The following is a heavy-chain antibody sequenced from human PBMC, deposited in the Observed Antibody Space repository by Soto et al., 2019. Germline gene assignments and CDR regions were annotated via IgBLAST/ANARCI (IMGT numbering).Heavy chain of an antibody. D-gene: IGHD2-15*01. CDR3: AKDQSHCSGGSCYSDY. Sequence: QLGGSLRLSCAASGFTFSSYAMSWVRQAPGKGLEWVSAISGSGGSTYYADSVKGRFTISRDNSKNTLYLQMNSLRAEDTAVYYCAKDQSHCSGGSCYSDYWGQGTLVTVSS. CDR1: GFTFSSYA. V-gene: IGHV3-23*01. CDR2: ISGSGGST. J-gene: IGHJ4*02.